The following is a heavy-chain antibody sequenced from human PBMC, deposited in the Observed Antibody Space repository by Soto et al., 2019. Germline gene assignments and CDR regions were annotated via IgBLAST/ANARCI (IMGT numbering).Heavy chain of an antibody. J-gene: IGHJ4*02. Sequence: SETLSLTCTVSSGSISVTNVFLGWVRQPPGKGLEWIGNIDYSGTAYFSPSLATRVTFHVDTSKNQFSLTLYSVTAADTAVYYCARITGRHLEYWGQGILVTVSS. CDR3: ARITGRHLEY. CDR1: SGSISVTNVF. CDR2: IDYSGTA. V-gene: IGHV4-39*01. D-gene: IGHD1-20*01.